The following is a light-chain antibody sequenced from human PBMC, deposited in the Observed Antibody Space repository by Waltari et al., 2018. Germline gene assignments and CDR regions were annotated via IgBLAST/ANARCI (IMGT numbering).Light chain of an antibody. CDR2: DAS. CDR1: QRVSIF. V-gene: IGKV3-11*01. Sequence: EIVLTQSPATLSLSPGERATLSCRASQRVSIFLGWYQQKPGQAPRLLIYDASNRATGIPARFSGSWSGTDFTLTISSLEPEDFAVYYCQQRSGWPPVFTFGPGTKVD. CDR3: QQRSGWPPVFT. J-gene: IGKJ3*01.